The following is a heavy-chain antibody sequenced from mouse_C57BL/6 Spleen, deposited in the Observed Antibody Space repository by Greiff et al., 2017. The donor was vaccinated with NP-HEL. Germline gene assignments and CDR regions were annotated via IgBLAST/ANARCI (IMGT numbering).Heavy chain of an antibody. V-gene: IGHV1-69*01. Sequence: QVQLQQPGAELVMPGASVKLSCKASGYTFTSYWMHWVKQRPGQGLEWIGEIDPSDSYTNYNQKFKGKSTLTVDKSSSTAYMQLSSLTSEDSAVYYCARRGYSNYEDGAMDYWGQGTSVTVSS. CDR1: GYTFTSYW. D-gene: IGHD2-5*01. CDR2: IDPSDSYT. CDR3: ARRGYSNYEDGAMDY. J-gene: IGHJ4*01.